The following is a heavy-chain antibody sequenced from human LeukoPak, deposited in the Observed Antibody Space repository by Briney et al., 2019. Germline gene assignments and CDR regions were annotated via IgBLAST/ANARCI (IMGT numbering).Heavy chain of an antibody. CDR3: AKPDYYDTVDY. D-gene: IGHD3-22*01. Sequence: GGSLRLSCAASGFTFSKDDFHWVRQAPGKGLEWVSAISGSGGSTYYADSVKGRFTISRDNSKNTLYLQMNSLRAEDTAVYYCAKPDYYDTVDYWGQGTLVTVSS. V-gene: IGHV3-23*01. CDR1: GFTFSKDD. J-gene: IGHJ4*02. CDR2: ISGSGGST.